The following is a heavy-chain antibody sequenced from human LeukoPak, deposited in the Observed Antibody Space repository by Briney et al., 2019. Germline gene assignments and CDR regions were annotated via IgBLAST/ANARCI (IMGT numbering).Heavy chain of an antibody. CDR2: LSTYNGNT. D-gene: IGHD6-13*01. CDR1: GYTFTSDG. Sequence: ASVKVSCKASGYTFTSDGLSWVRQAPGQGLEWMGWLSTYNGNTNYAQKFQGRVIMTTDTSTSTAYMELRSLRFDDTAMYYCARTISSSWYHHDYWGQGTLVTVSS. V-gene: IGHV1-18*01. CDR3: ARTISSSWYHHDY. J-gene: IGHJ4*02.